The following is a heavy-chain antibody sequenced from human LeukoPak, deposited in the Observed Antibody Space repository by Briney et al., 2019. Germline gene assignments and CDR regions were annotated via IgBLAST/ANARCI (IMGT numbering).Heavy chain of an antibody. CDR1: GYTFTGYY. CDR3: ARGSTSRYYYDRSGYYRGAVDQ. J-gene: IGHJ4*02. D-gene: IGHD3-22*01. Sequence: ASVKVSCTASGYTFTGYYMHWVRQAPGQGLEWMGWINPNSGGTNYAQKFQGRVTMTTDTSTSTAYMELRSLRADDTAVYYCARGSTSRYYYDRSGYYRGAVDQWGQGTLVTVSS. CDR2: INPNSGGT. V-gene: IGHV1-2*02.